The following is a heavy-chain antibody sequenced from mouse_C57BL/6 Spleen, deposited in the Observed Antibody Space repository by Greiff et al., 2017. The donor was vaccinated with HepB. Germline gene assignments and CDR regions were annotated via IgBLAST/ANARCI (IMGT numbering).Heavy chain of an antibody. CDR1: GYAFSSSW. Sequence: QVQLKQSGPELVKPGASVKISCKASGYAFSSSWMNWVKQRPGKGLEWIGRIYPGDGDTNYNGKFKGKATLTADKSSSTAYMQLSSLTSEDSAVYFCARNGVSGNYFDYWGQGTTLTVSS. V-gene: IGHV1-82*01. J-gene: IGHJ2*01. CDR2: IYPGDGDT. CDR3: ARNGVSGNYFDY.